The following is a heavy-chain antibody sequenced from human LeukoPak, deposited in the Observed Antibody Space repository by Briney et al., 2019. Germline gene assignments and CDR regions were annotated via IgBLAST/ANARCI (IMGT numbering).Heavy chain of an antibody. CDR3: ARQVCSSPNCYGDLDY. D-gene: IGHD2-2*01. CDR1: GYSFTNFW. V-gene: IGHV5-10-1*01. Sequence: GESLKISCKVSGYSFTNFWIGWVRQMPGKGLEWMGIIDPSDSYTNYSPSFQGHVTISADKSISTAYLQWSSLKASDSAMYYCARQVCSSPNCYGDLDYWGQGTLVTVSS. CDR2: IDPSDSYT. J-gene: IGHJ4*02.